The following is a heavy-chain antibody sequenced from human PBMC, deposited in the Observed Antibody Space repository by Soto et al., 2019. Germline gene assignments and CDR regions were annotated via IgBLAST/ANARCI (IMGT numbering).Heavy chain of an antibody. CDR1: GGSISSYY. J-gene: IGHJ6*03. D-gene: IGHD2-8*01. CDR2: IYYSGST. V-gene: IGHV4-59*01. Sequence: SETLSLTCTVSGGSISSYYWSWIRQPPGKGLEWIGYIYYSGSTNYNPSLKSRVTISVDTSKNQFSLKLSSVTAADTAVYYCARVLNVFPGRYYYYYMDVWGKGTTVTVSS. CDR3: ARVLNVFPGRYYYYYMDV.